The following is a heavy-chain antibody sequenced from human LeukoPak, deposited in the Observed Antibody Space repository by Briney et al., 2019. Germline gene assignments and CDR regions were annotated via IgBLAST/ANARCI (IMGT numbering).Heavy chain of an antibody. CDR1: GFTFSTYG. V-gene: IGHV3-23*01. Sequence: GGSLRLSCAASGFTFSTYGMSWVRQAAGKGLEWVSGIVGSGGSTYYADSVKGRFTISRDNSKNTLYLQMNSLRAEDTAVFYCAKIAETSGSYGQGYDYWGQGTLVTVSS. CDR3: AKIAETSGSYGQGYDY. CDR2: IVGSGGST. J-gene: IGHJ4*02. D-gene: IGHD1-26*01.